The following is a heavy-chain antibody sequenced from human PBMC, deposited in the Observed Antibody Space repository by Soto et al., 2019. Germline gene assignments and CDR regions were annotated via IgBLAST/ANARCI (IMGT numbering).Heavy chain of an antibody. Sequence: SETLSLTCAVSGGSISSGGYSWSWIRQPPGKGLEWIGYIYHSGSTYYNPSLKSRVTISVDTSKNQFSLKLSSVTAADTAVYYCARHAGYGSGSYYNGGYDYWGQGTLVTVSS. J-gene: IGHJ4*02. V-gene: IGHV4-30-2*03. CDR2: IYHSGST. CDR1: GGSISSGGYS. D-gene: IGHD3-10*01. CDR3: ARHAGYGSGSYYNGGYDY.